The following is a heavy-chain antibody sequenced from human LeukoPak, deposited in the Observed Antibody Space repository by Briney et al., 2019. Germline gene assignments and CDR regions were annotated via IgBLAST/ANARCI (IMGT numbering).Heavy chain of an antibody. Sequence: GGSLRLSCAASGFTFSGNGMHWVRQAPGKGLEWVAVIWDDGSNKYYADSVKGRFTISRDSSKNTLYLQMNSLRAEDTAVYYCARDLYFGSGRLDYWGQGTLVTVSS. CDR3: ARDLYFGSGRLDY. CDR2: IWDDGSNK. J-gene: IGHJ4*02. D-gene: IGHD3-10*01. CDR1: GFTFSGNG. V-gene: IGHV3-33*01.